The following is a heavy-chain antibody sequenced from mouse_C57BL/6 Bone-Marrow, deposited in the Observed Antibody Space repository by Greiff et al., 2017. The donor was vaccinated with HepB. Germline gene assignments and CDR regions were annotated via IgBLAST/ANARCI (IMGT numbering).Heavy chain of an antibody. CDR3: ARISLGAVLFAY. V-gene: IGHV1-52*01. J-gene: IGHJ3*01. CDR2: IDPSDSET. CDR1: GYTFTSYW. Sequence: VQLQQPGAELVRPGSSVKLSCKASGYTFTSYWMHWVKQRPIQGLEWIGNIDPSDSETHYNQKFKDKATLTVDKSSSTAYMQLSSLTSEDSAVYYCARISLGAVLFAYWGQGTLVTVSA.